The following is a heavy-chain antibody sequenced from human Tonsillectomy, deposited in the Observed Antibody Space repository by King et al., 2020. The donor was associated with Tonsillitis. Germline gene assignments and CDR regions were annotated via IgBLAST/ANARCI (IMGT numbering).Heavy chain of an antibody. D-gene: IGHD3-22*01. J-gene: IGHJ3*02. CDR2: IIPILDIP. CDR1: GGTFSSCA. Sequence: QLAQSGAEVKKPGSSVKVSCKASGGTFSSCAISWVRQAPGQGLEWMGRIIPILDIPNYAQNFQGRVTITADKSTSTAYMELSSLRSEDTALYYCARDAKDYYDTTGSGAFDIWGQGTMVTVSS. V-gene: IGHV1-69*09. CDR3: ARDAKDYYDTTGSGAFDI.